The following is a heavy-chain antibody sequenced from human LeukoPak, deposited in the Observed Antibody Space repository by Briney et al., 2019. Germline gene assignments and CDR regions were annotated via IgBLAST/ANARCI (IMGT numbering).Heavy chain of an antibody. V-gene: IGHV1-18*01. D-gene: IGHD3-3*01. CDR3: ARDRQYDFWSGYYAGGRYYYMDV. J-gene: IGHJ6*03. CDR2: INVYNGKT. CDR1: GGTFSSYA. Sequence: ASVKVSCKASGGTFSSYAISWVRQAPGQGLEWMGWINVYNGKTDYAQKLQGRVTMTTDTSTSTANMELRSLRSDDTAVYYCARDRQYDFWSGYYAGGRYYYMDVWGKGTTVIVSS.